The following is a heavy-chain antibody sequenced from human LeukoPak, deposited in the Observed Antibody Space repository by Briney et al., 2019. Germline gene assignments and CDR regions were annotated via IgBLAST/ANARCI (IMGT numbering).Heavy chain of an antibody. CDR3: LSAAGAFDN. D-gene: IGHD6-13*01. V-gene: IGHV3-33*01. Sequence: PGGSLRLSCAASGLTFSSYGMHWVRQAPGRGLEWVAVIWSDGSNKYYADSVKGRFTISRDNSKNTLYLQMNSLRAEDTALYYCLSAAGAFDNWGQGTLVTVSS. J-gene: IGHJ4*02. CDR1: GLTFSSYG. CDR2: IWSDGSNK.